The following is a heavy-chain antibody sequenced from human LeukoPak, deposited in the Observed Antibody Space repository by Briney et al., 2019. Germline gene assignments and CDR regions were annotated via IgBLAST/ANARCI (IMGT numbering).Heavy chain of an antibody. J-gene: IGHJ4*02. CDR1: GFTFSSYS. CDR3: AREQSGGFDY. D-gene: IGHD3-16*01. CDR2: FGTRSTSL. Sequence: GGSLRLSCAASGFTFSSYSMNWVRQAPGKGLEWVSSFGTRSTSLYYADSVRGRFTISRDNAKNSLYLQMNSLRAEDTAVYYCAREQSGGFDYWGQGTLVTVSS. V-gene: IGHV3-21*01.